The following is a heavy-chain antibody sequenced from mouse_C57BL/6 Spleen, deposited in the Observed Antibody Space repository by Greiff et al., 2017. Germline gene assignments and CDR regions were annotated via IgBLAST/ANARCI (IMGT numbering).Heavy chain of an antibody. V-gene: IGHV2-5*01. D-gene: IGHD4-1*01. Sequence: QVQLQQSGPGLVQPSQSLSITCTVSGFSLTSYGVHWVRQSPGKGLEWLGVIWSGGSTDYNAAFMSRLSITKDNSKSQVFFKMNSLQADDTAIYYGAKNTPLTGNAMDYWGQGTSVTVSS. CDR3: AKNTPLTGNAMDY. CDR1: GFSLTSYG. J-gene: IGHJ4*01. CDR2: IWSGGST.